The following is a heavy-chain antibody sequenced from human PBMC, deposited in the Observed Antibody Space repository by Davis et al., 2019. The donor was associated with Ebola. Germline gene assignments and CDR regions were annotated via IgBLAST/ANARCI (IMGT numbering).Heavy chain of an antibody. V-gene: IGHV4-59*01. J-gene: IGHJ5*02. CDR2: IYYSGST. D-gene: IGHD3-3*01. CDR3: ARVGYDFWSGYYTGNWFDP. Sequence: SETLSLTCAVSGGSISSYYWSWIRQPPGKGLEWIGYIYYSGSTNYNPSLKSRVTISVDTSKNQFSLKLSSVTAADPAVYYCARVGYDFWSGYYTGNWFDPWGQGTLVTVSS. CDR1: GGSISSYY.